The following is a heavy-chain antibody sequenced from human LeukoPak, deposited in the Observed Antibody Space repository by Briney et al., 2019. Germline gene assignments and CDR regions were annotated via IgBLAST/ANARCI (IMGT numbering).Heavy chain of an antibody. CDR2: IYYSGST. Sequence: PSETLSLTCTVSGGSISSGGYYWSWIRQHPGKGLEWIGYIYYSGSTYYNPSLKSRVAISVDTSKNQFSLKLSSVTAADTAVYYCARGIEDAFDIWGQGTMVTVSS. V-gene: IGHV4-31*03. CDR3: ARGIEDAFDI. J-gene: IGHJ3*02. CDR1: GGSISSGGYY. D-gene: IGHD2/OR15-2a*01.